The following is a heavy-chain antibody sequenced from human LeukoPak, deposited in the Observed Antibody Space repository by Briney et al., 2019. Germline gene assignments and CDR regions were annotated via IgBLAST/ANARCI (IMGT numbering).Heavy chain of an antibody. Sequence: GGSLRLSCAASGFTVSRNCMSWVRQAPGKGLEWVSVIYSGGSTYFADSVKGRFTISRDNSKNTLYLQMNNLRAEDTAVYYCVRGSSGWYNWFDPWGQGTLVTVSS. CDR3: VRGSSGWYNWFDP. J-gene: IGHJ5*02. D-gene: IGHD6-19*01. CDR2: IYSGGST. V-gene: IGHV3-66*01. CDR1: GFTVSRNC.